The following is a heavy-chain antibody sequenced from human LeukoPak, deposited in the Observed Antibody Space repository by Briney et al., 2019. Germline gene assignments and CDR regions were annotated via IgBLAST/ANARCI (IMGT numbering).Heavy chain of an antibody. V-gene: IGHV4-39*07. CDR3: ATSLEGCSGGSCYPTGVN. CDR1: GGSISSSSYY. D-gene: IGHD2-15*01. Sequence: SETLSLTCTVSGGSISSSSYYWGWIRQPPGKGLEWIGSIYYSGSTYYNPSLKSRVTISVDTSKNQFSLKLSSVTAADTAVYYCATSLEGCSGGSCYPTGVNWGQGTLATVSS. CDR2: IYYSGST. J-gene: IGHJ4*02.